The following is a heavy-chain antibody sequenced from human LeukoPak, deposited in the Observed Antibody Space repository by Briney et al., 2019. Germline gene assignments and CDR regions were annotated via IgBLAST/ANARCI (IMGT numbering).Heavy chain of an antibody. CDR2: ISGSGGST. D-gene: IGHD1-26*01. Sequence: TGGSLRLSCAASGFTFSSYAMSWVRQAPGKGLEWVSAISGSGGSTYYADSVKGRFTISRDNSKNTLYLQMNSLRAEDTAVYYCAKDLVGATTALPTFDYWGQGTLVTVSS. J-gene: IGHJ4*02. V-gene: IGHV3-23*01. CDR3: AKDLVGATTALPTFDY. CDR1: GFTFSSYA.